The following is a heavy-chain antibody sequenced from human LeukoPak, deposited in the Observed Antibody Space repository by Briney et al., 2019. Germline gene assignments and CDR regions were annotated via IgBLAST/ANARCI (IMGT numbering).Heavy chain of an antibody. D-gene: IGHD4-17*01. Sequence: SETLSLTCTVSGGSISSYYWSWIRQPPGKGLEWIGYIYYSGSTNYNPSLKSRVTISVDTSKNQFSLKLSSVTAADTAVYYCARDQRYGDYVLDYYYYYGMDVWGQGTTVTVSS. CDR1: GGSISSYY. V-gene: IGHV4-59*01. CDR3: ARDQRYGDYVLDYYYYYGMDV. CDR2: IYYSGST. J-gene: IGHJ6*02.